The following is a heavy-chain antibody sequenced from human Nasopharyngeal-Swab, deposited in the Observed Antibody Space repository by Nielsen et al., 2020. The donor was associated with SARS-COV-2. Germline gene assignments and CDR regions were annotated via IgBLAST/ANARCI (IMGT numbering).Heavy chain of an antibody. J-gene: IGHJ6*02. CDR1: GGTFSSYA. Sequence: SVKVSCKASGGTFSSYAISWVRQASGQGLEWMGRIIPILGIANYAQKFQGRVTITADKSTSTAYMELSSLRSEDTAVYYCARVIVVVPAAHDDYYYYYGMDVWGQGTTVTVSS. V-gene: IGHV1-69*04. CDR2: IIPILGIA. CDR3: ARVIVVVPAAHDDYYYYYGMDV. D-gene: IGHD2-2*01.